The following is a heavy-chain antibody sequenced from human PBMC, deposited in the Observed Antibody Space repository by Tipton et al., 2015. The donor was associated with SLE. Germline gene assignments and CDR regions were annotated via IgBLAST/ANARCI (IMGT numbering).Heavy chain of an antibody. V-gene: IGHV4-61*01. Sequence: TLSLTCTVSGGSISSGYYWGWIRQPPGKGLEWIGYIYYSGSTNYNPSLKSRVTISVDTSKNQFSLKLSSVTAADTAVYYCARGGEDGYNFDYWGQGTLVTVSS. D-gene: IGHD5-24*01. CDR2: IYYSGST. CDR1: GGSISSGYY. J-gene: IGHJ4*02. CDR3: ARGGEDGYNFDY.